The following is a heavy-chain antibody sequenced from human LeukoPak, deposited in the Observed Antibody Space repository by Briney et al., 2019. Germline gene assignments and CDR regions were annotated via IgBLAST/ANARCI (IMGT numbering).Heavy chain of an antibody. D-gene: IGHD1-26*01. CDR2: INPNSGGT. J-gene: IGHJ4*02. CDR3: ASQNMEWELLAFDY. Sequence: ASVKVSCKASGYTFTGYYMHWVRQAPGQGLEWMGRINPNSGGTNYAQKFQGRVTMTRDTSISTAYMELSRLRSDDTAVYYCASQNMEWELLAFDYWGQGTLVTVS. CDR1: GYTFTGYY. V-gene: IGHV1-2*06.